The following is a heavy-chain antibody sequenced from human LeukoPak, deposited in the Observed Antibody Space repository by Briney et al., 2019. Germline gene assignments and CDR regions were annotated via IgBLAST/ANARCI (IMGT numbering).Heavy chain of an antibody. J-gene: IGHJ4*02. Sequence: ASVKVSCKASGYTFTSYGISWVRQAPGQGLEWMGWISAYNGNTNYAQKFQGRVTITADESTSTAYMELSSLRSEDTAVYYCARDLKGNYDILTGYYPAFDYWGQGTLVTVSS. D-gene: IGHD3-9*01. CDR1: GYTFTSYG. V-gene: IGHV1-18*01. CDR2: ISAYNGNT. CDR3: ARDLKGNYDILTGYYPAFDY.